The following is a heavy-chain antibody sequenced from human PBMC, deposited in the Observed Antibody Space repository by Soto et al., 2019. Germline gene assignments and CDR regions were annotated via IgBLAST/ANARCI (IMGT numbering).Heavy chain of an antibody. CDR2: IYYSGST. Sequence: PSETLSLTCTVSGGSISSGDYYWSWIRQPPGKGLEWIGYIYYSGSTYYNPSLKSRVTISVDTSKNQFSLKLSSVTAADTAVYYCARFLFDFVFWSGCRVDPWCQRTLVSVSS. D-gene: IGHD3-3*01. CDR1: GGSISSGDYY. CDR3: ARFLFDFVFWSGCRVDP. V-gene: IGHV4-30-4*01. J-gene: IGHJ5*02.